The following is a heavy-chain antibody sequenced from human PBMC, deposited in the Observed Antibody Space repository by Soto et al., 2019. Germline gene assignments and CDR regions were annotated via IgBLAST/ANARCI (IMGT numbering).Heavy chain of an antibody. J-gene: IGHJ6*02. V-gene: IGHV3-21*01. D-gene: IGHD6-13*01. CDR1: GFTFSSYS. CDR2: ISSSSSYI. Sequence: GGSLRLSCAASGFTFSSYSMNWVRQAPGKGLEWVSSISSSSSYIYYADSVKGRFTISRDNAKNSLYLPMNSLRAEDTDVSYCERIWGSSWYPLFYYYGMDVWGQGTTVTVSS. CDR3: ERIWGSSWYPLFYYYGMDV.